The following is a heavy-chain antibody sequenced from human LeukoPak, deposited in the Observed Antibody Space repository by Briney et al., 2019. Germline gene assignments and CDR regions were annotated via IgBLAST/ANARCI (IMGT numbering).Heavy chain of an antibody. CDR3: ATYYDDSTPIGY. D-gene: IGHD3-22*01. CDR1: GYTFTNYY. V-gene: IGHV1-46*01. CDR2: INPSGGTT. Sequence: ASVKVSCKASGYTFTNYYMHWVRQAPGQGLEWMGIINPSGGTTSYAQRFQGRITMTRDMSTGTVYMELSSLRSEDTAVYYCATYYDDSTPIGYWGQGTLVTVSS. J-gene: IGHJ4*02.